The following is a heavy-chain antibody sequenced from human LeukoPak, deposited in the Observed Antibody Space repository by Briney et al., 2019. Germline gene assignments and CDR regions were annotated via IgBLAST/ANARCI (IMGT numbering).Heavy chain of an antibody. V-gene: IGHV3-11*01. CDR2: ISSSGSTI. Sequence: GGSLRLSCAASGFTFSDYYMSWIRQAPGKGLEWVSYISSSGSTIYYADSAKGRFTISRDNAKNSLYLQMNSLRAEDTAVYYCARGSDTAMVPLSYWGQGTLVTVSS. J-gene: IGHJ4*02. CDR3: ARGSDTAMVPLSY. CDR1: GFTFSDYY. D-gene: IGHD5-18*01.